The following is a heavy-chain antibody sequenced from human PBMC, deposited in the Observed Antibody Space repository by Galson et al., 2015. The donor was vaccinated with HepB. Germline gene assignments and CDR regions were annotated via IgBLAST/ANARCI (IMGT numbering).Heavy chain of an antibody. Sequence: SLRLSCAASGFSFTRYAMTWVRQAPGKGLEWVSSISSSGYYTDYADSVNGRFTISRDNAKNSLFLQMNSLRADDTAVYYGARVLSTSWASGFDYWGQGTLVTVS. D-gene: IGHD2-2*01. V-gene: IGHV3-21*01. CDR1: GFSFTRYA. CDR3: ARVLSTSWASGFDY. CDR2: ISSSGYYT. J-gene: IGHJ4*02.